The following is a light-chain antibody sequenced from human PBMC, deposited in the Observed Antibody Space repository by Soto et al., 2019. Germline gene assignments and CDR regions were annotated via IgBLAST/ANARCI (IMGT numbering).Light chain of an antibody. CDR2: DAS. V-gene: IGKV3-11*01. CDR3: QQRSNWPRT. J-gene: IGKJ1*01. CDR1: QSVGSY. Sequence: EIVLTQSPATLSLSPGERATLSCRASQSVGSYLAWYQQKLGQAPRLLIYDASNRATGIPARFSGSGSGTDFTLTISSLEPEDFAVYYCQQRSNWPRTFGHGTKVEIK.